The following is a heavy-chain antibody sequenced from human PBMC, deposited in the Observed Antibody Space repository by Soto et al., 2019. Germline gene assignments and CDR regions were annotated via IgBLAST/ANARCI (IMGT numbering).Heavy chain of an antibody. Sequence: XLRLSCASSGFTFSSYAMSWVRQAPGKGLEWVSAISGSGGSTYYADSVKGRFTISRDNSKNTLYLQMNSLRAEDTAVYYCAKDQGGKPMITFGGVIAEYDHWGQGTLVTVSS. V-gene: IGHV3-23*01. J-gene: IGHJ4*02. D-gene: IGHD3-16*02. CDR3: AKDQGGKPMITFGGVIAEYDH. CDR2: ISGSGGST. CDR1: GFTFSSYA.